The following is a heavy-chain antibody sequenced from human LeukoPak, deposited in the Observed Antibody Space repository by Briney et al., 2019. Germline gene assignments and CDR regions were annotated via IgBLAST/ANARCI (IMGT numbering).Heavy chain of an antibody. CDR3: ARGPYDSSRYSDY. D-gene: IGHD3-22*01. CDR2: INPNSGGR. Sequence: ASVKVSCTPSGYTFTVYYIQWVRQAPGQGLEWMGWINPNSGGRNYAQKFQDRVTMTRDTSISTVYMELSRLKSDDTAVYYCARGPYDSSRYSDYWGQGTLVTVSS. CDR1: GYTFTVYY. V-gene: IGHV1-2*02. J-gene: IGHJ4*02.